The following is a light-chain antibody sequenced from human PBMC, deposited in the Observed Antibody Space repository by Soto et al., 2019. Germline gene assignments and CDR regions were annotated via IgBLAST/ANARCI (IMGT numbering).Light chain of an antibody. J-gene: IGKJ4*01. CDR2: DAS. V-gene: IGKV3-11*01. CDR1: QSVSSY. Sequence: EIVLTQSPATLSLSPGERATLSCRASQSVSSYLAWYQQKPGQAPRLLIYDASNRATGIPARFSGSGSGTDFTLTISSLQPDDFATYYCQQYNTYPLTFGGGTTVDIK. CDR3: QQYNTYPLT.